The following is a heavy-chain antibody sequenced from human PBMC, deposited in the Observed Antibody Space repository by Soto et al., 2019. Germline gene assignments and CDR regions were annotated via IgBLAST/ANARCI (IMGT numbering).Heavy chain of an antibody. J-gene: IGHJ2*01. V-gene: IGHV4-30-4*01. CDR1: GGSISSGDYY. CDR3: ATGRRYYYDSSGPARYWYFDL. D-gene: IGHD3-22*01. Sequence: QVQLQESGPGLVKPSQTLSLTCPVSGGSISSGDYYWSWIRQPPGKGLEWIGYIYYSGSTYYNPSLKSRVTISVDTSKNQFSLKLSSVTAADTAVYYCATGRRYYYDSSGPARYWYFDLWGRGTLVTVSS. CDR2: IYYSGST.